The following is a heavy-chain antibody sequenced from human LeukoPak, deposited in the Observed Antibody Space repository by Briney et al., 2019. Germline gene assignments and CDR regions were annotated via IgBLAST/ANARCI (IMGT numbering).Heavy chain of an antibody. CDR1: GFTFSSYA. CDR2: ISGSGGST. J-gene: IGHJ4*02. CDR3: ARDVDSSGYLDY. V-gene: IGHV3-23*01. Sequence: PGGSLRLSCAASGFTFSSYAMSWVRQAPGKGLEWVSAISGSGGSTYHADSVKGRFTISRDNSKNTLYLQMNSLRAEDTAVYYCARDVDSSGYLDYWGQGTLVTVSS. D-gene: IGHD3-22*01.